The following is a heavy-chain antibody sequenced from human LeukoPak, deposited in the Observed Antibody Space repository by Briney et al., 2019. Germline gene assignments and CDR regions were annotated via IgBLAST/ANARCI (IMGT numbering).Heavy chain of an antibody. CDR2: ISSSGSTI. Sequence: VGSLRLSSAASGFTFSDYYMSWIRQAPGKGLEWVSYISSSGSTIYYADSVKGRFTISRDNAKNSLYLQMNSLRAEDTAVYYCARSELIGAFDIWGQGTMVTVSS. D-gene: IGHD1-1*01. V-gene: IGHV3-11*01. CDR3: ARSELIGAFDI. J-gene: IGHJ3*02. CDR1: GFTFSDYY.